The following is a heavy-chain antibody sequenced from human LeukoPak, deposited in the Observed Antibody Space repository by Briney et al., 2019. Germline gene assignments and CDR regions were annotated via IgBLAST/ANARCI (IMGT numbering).Heavy chain of an antibody. J-gene: IGHJ4*02. CDR3: ARVFSVAGTFDY. CDR2: IYSSGST. V-gene: IGHV4-4*07. D-gene: IGHD6-19*01. Sequence: PSETLSLTCTVSGGSISSYYWSWIRQPAGKGLEWIGRIYSSGSTNYNPSLKSRVTMSVDTSKNQFSLNLSSVTAADTAVYYCARVFSVAGTFDYWGQGTLVTVSS. CDR1: GGSISSYY.